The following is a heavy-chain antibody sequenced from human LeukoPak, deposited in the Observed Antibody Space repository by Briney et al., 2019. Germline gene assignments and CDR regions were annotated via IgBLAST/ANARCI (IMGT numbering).Heavy chain of an antibody. CDR1: GFTFSSYA. J-gene: IGHJ4*02. CDR2: MSYDGSNK. V-gene: IGHV3-30*04. Sequence: GGSLRLSCAASGFTFSSYAMHWVRQAPGKGLEWVAVMSYDGSNKYYADSVRGRFTISRDNSKNTLYLQMNSLRAEDTAVYYCAVKDYWGQGTLVTVSS. CDR3: AVKDY.